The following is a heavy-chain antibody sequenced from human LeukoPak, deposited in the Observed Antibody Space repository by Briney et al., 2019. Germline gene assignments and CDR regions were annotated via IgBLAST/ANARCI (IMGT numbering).Heavy chain of an antibody. CDR1: GYSFTNYW. Sequence: GESLKISCKGSGYSFTNYWIAWVRQMPGKGLECMGIIWPGDSDTRYSPSFQGQVTISADKSTSTAYLQWSSLRASDTATYYCARRGGPTVVNNFGMDVWGQGTTVTVSS. CDR3: ARRGGPTVVNNFGMDV. V-gene: IGHV5-51*01. D-gene: IGHD2-15*01. CDR2: IWPGDSDT. J-gene: IGHJ6*02.